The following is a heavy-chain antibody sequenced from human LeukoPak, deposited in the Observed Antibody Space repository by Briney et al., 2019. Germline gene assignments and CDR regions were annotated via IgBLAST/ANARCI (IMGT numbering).Heavy chain of an antibody. CDR1: GGSISSSSYY. CDR3: ARGVVVPAATNWFDP. CDR2: IYYSGST. D-gene: IGHD2-2*01. J-gene: IGHJ5*02. Sequence: SETLSLTCTVSGGSISSSSYYWGWIRQPPGKGLEWIGSIYYSGSTYYNPSLKSRVTISVDTSKNRFSLKLSSVTAADTAVYYCARGVVVPAATNWFDPWGQGTLVTVSS. V-gene: IGHV4-39*07.